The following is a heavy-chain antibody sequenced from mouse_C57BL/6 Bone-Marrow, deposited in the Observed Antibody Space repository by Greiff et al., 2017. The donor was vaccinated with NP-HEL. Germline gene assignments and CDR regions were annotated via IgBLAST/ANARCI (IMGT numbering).Heavy chain of an antibody. D-gene: IGHD4-1*01. J-gene: IGHJ3*01. CDR1: GYAFSSYW. Sequence: SGAELVKPGASVKISCKASGYAFSSYWMNWVKQRPGKGLEWIGQIYPGDGDTNYNGKFKGKATLTADKSSSTAYMQLSSLTSEDSAIYYCATNWERAWFAYWGQGTLVTVSA. CDR2: IYPGDGDT. V-gene: IGHV1-80*01. CDR3: ATNWERAWFAY.